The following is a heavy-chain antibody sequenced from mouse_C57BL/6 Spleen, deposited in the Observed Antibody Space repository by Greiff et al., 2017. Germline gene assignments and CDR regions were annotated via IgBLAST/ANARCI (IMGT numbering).Heavy chain of an antibody. V-gene: IGHV1-55*01. CDR3: AKGGLTGTDY. CDR1: GYTFTSYW. CDR2: IYPGSGST. Sequence: QVQLKQPGAELVKPGASVKMSCKASGYTFTSYWITWVKQRPGQGLEWIGDIYPGSGSTNYNEKFKSKATLTVDTSSSTAYKQLSRLTYEEAAVYYCAKGGLTGTDYWGQGTTLTVSS. J-gene: IGHJ2*01. D-gene: IGHD4-1*01.